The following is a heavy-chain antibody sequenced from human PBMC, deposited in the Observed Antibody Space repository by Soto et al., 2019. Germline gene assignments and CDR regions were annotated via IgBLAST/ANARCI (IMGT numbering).Heavy chain of an antibody. V-gene: IGHV4-39*01. CDR1: GGSISSSSYY. D-gene: IGHD3-3*01. Sequence: PSETLSLTCTVSGGSISSSSYYWGWIRQPPGKGLEWIGSIYYSGSTYYNPSLKSRVTISVDTSKNQFSLKLSSVTAADTAVYYCARQKDEFWSGYFDYWGQGTLVTVSS. CDR3: ARQKDEFWSGYFDY. CDR2: IYYSGST. J-gene: IGHJ4*02.